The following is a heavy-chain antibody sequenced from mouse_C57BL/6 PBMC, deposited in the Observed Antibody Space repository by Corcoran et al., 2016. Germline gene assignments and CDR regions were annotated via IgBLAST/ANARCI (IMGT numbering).Heavy chain of an antibody. Sequence: EVQLQQSGPELVKPGASVKISCKASGYTFTDYYMNWVKQSHGKSLEWIGDINPNNGGTSYNQKFKGKATLTVDKSSSTAYMELRSLTSEDSAVYYCAREGYDYGVAYWGQGTLVTVSA. J-gene: IGHJ3*01. CDR2: INPNNGGT. D-gene: IGHD2-4*01. V-gene: IGHV1-26*01. CDR3: AREGYDYGVAY. CDR1: GYTFTDYY.